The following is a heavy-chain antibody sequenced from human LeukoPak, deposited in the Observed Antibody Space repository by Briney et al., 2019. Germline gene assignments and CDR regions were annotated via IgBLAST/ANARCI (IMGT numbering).Heavy chain of an antibody. Sequence: SVKVSCKASGGTFSSYAISWVRQAPGQGLEWMGGIIPIFGTANYAQKFQGRVTMTTDTSTSTAYMELRSLRSDDTAVYYCARGGRKSGYSSINGDFWGQGTLVTVSS. CDR3: ARGGRKSGYSSINGDF. V-gene: IGHV1-69*05. D-gene: IGHD3-22*01. CDR2: IIPIFGTA. CDR1: GGTFSSYA. J-gene: IGHJ4*02.